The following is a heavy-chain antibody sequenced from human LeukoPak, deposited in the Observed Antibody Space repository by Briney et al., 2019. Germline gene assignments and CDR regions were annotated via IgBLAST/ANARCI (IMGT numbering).Heavy chain of an antibody. J-gene: IGHJ4*02. D-gene: IGHD1-1*01. V-gene: IGHV3-21*01. CDR1: GFTFSSYS. CDR3: ALRTWNFDY. CDR2: ISSSSSYI. Sequence: GGSLRLSCASSGFTFSSYSMNWVRQAPGKGLEWVSSISSSSSYIYYAGSVKGRFTISRDNAKNSLYLQMNSLRAEHTAVYYCALRTWNFDYWGQGTLVTVSS.